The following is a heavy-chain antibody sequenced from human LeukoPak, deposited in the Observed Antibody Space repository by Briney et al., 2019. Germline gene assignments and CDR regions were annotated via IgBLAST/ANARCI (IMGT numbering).Heavy chain of an antibody. CDR2: IIPIFGTA. V-gene: IGHV1-69*13. Sequence: GASVKVSCKASGGTFSSYAISWVRQAPGQGLEWMGGIIPIFGTANYAQKFQGRVTITADESTSTAYMELSSLRSEDTAVYYCARAYQPLGGLSLPDYWGQGTLVSVSS. CDR1: GGTFSSYA. D-gene: IGHD3-16*02. CDR3: ARAYQPLGGLSLPDY. J-gene: IGHJ4*02.